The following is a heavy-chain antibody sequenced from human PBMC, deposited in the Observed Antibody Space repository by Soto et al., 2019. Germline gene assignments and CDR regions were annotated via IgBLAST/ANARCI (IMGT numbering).Heavy chain of an antibody. CDR1: VFTFSSFG. V-gene: IGHV3-30*18. Sequence: WWSLRLSCSASVFTFSSFGIHWVRQAPGKGLEWVAVMAYDGSNEYYADSVRGRFTISRDNSKSTVYLQMNSLRPEDTAVYYCAKNTVGLSRYYYYGMDVWGQGTTVTVSS. CDR3: AKNTVGLSRYYYYGMDV. D-gene: IGHD5-12*01. CDR2: MAYDGSNE. J-gene: IGHJ6*02.